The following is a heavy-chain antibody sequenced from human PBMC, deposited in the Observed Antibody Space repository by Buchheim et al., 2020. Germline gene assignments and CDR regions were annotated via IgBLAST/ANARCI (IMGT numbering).Heavy chain of an antibody. CDR2: VNPSSGST. Sequence: QVQLVQSGAEVKKPGASVKVSCKASGYSFTNYYVHWVRQDPGQGLEWMGVVNPSSGSTDYAQKFQGRVTVTRDTSARTVYMELSSLKSEDTAVYYCGSGVAVAGIFYYYAMDVWGQGT. V-gene: IGHV1-46*03. CDR1: GYSFTNYY. J-gene: IGHJ6*02. D-gene: IGHD6-19*01. CDR3: GSGVAVAGIFYYYAMDV.